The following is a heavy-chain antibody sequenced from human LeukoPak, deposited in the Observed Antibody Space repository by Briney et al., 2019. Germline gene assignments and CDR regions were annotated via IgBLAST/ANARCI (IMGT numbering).Heavy chain of an antibody. D-gene: IGHD6-13*01. Sequence: GGSLRLSCAASGFTFSSYSMNWVRQAPGKGLEWVSSLSSSSSYIYYADSVKGRFTISRDNAKNSLYLQMNSLRAEDTAVYYCAREYSSSWYDDAFDIWGQGTMVTVSS. V-gene: IGHV3-21*01. CDR3: AREYSSSWYDDAFDI. J-gene: IGHJ3*02. CDR1: GFTFSSYS. CDR2: LSSSSSYI.